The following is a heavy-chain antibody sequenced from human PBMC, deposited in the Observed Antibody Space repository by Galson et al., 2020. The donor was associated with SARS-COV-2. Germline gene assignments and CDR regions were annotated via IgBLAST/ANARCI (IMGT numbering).Heavy chain of an antibody. CDR2: ISYSGST. Sequence: ETSETLSLTCAVSIGSMTSHYWSWIRQAPAKGLEWIGYISYSGSTTYNPSLKSRVTISIDTSKNQFSLKLTSVTAADTALYYCAKLAEGRRSSEDYWGQGTLVTVSS. CDR3: AKLAEGRRSSEDY. D-gene: IGHD1-26*01. V-gene: IGHV4-59*08. J-gene: IGHJ4*02. CDR1: IGSMTSHY.